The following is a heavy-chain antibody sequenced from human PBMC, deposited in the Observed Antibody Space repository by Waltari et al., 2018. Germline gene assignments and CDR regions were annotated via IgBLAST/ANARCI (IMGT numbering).Heavy chain of an antibody. J-gene: IGHJ4*02. D-gene: IGHD1-26*01. V-gene: IGHV4-39*01. CDR3: ARPRLGYSGGYYFDY. CDR2: IYSSGST. Sequence: QLQLQESGPGLVKPSETLSLTCTVSGGSITSSSYYWGWIRQPPGKGLEWIGSIYSSGSTYYNPSLKGRLTISVDTSKNQFSLKVSSVTAADTAVYYCARPRLGYSGGYYFDYWGQGTLVTVSS. CDR1: GGSITSSSYY.